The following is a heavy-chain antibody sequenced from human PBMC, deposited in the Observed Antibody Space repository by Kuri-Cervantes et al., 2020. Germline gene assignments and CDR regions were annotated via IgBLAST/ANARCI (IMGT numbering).Heavy chain of an antibody. CDR3: ASEGGRTVTIEGDYGMDV. J-gene: IGHJ6*02. D-gene: IGHD4-17*01. V-gene: IGHV4-34*01. CDR1: GGSFSGYY. CDR2: INHSGST. Sequence: SETLSLTCAVYGGSFSGYYWSWIRQPPGKGLEWIGEINHSGSTNYNPSLKRRVTISVDTSKNQFSLKLSSVTAADTAVYYCASEGGRTVTIEGDYGMDVWGQGTTVTVSS.